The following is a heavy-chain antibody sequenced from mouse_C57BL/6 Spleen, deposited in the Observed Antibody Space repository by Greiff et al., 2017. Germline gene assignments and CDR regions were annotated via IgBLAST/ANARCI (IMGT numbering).Heavy chain of an antibody. CDR1: GFNIKDDY. CDR3: TTRTARDGFAY. CDR2: IDPENGDT. V-gene: IGHV14-4*01. J-gene: IGHJ3*01. Sequence: EVQLQQSGAELVRPGASVKLSCTASGFNIKDDYMHWVKQRPEQGLEWIRWIDPENGDTEYASKFQGKATITADTSSNTAYLQLSSLTSEDTAVYYCTTRTARDGFAYWGQGTLVTVSA. D-gene: IGHD3-2*01.